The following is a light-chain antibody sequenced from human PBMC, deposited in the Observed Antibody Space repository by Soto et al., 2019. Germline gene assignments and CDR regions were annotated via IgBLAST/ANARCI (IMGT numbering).Light chain of an antibody. V-gene: IGKV3-20*01. CDR1: QSVSNNY. Sequence: EIVLTQSPGTLSLSPGERATLSCRASQSVSNNYLAWYQQKPGQAPRLLIYGASSRAAGIPDRFSGSGSGTDFALTIIRLEPEDFAVYYCQQYGTSPLTFGQGTRLEIK. CDR3: QQYGTSPLT. CDR2: GAS. J-gene: IGKJ5*01.